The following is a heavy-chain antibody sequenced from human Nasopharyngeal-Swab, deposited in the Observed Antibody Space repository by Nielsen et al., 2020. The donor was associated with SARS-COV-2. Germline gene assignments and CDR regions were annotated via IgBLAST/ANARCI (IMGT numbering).Heavy chain of an antibody. CDR1: GFTVSSNY. V-gene: IGHV3-53*01. J-gene: IGHJ1*01. CDR3: ARDAAEYFQH. CDR2: IYSGGST. Sequence: GGSLRLSCAASGFTVSSNYMSWVRQAPGKGLEWVSVIYSGGSTYYADSVKGRFTISGDDSKNTLYLQMNSLRAEDTAVYYCARDAAEYFQHWGQGTLVTVSS.